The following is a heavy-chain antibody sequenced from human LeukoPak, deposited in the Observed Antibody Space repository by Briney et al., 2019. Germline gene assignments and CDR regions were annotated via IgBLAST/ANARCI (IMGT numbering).Heavy chain of an antibody. Sequence: GGSLRLSCAASGFTFSSYAMSWVRQAPGKGLKWVSAISGSGGSTYYADSVKGRFTISRDNSKNTLYLQMNSLRAEDTAVYYCAKDGVLWFGELLSDYWGQGTLVTVSS. J-gene: IGHJ4*02. CDR1: GFTFSSYA. CDR3: AKDGVLWFGELLSDY. V-gene: IGHV3-23*01. D-gene: IGHD3-10*01. CDR2: ISGSGGST.